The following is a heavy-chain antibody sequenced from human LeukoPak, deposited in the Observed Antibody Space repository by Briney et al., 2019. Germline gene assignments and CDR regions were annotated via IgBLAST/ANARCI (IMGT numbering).Heavy chain of an antibody. CDR1: GFTFSSYA. J-gene: IGHJ4*02. Sequence: GGSLRLSCAASGFTFSSYAMGWVRQAPGKGLEWVSLIDYGSGGSHDADSVKGRFTISRDNSKNTLYLQMNSLRAEDTAIYYCAKAHSSGWTTRYFDCWGQGALITVSS. CDR3: AKAHSSGWTTRYFDC. D-gene: IGHD6-19*01. V-gene: IGHV3-23*01. CDR2: IDYGSGGS.